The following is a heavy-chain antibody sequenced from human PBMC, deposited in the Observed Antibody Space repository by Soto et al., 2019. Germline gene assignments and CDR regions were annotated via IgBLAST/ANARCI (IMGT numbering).Heavy chain of an antibody. CDR2: IDPSDSYT. D-gene: IGHD3-22*01. Sequence: VESLKISCKGSGYSFTSYWIIWVRQMPGKGLEGMGRIDPSDSYTNYSPSFQGHVTISADTSISTAYLQRSSLNASDTAMYYCARDPRDYYDSSGYYHSEGTLWGQGTLVTVSS. V-gene: IGHV5-10-1*01. J-gene: IGHJ4*02. CDR3: ARDPRDYYDSSGYYHSEGTL. CDR1: GYSFTSYW.